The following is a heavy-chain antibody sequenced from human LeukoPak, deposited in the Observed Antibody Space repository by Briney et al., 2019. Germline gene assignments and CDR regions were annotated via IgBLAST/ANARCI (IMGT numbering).Heavy chain of an antibody. CDR2: MNPNSGNT. CDR1: GYTFSSYD. D-gene: IGHD1-26*01. Sequence: ASVKVSCKASGYTFSSYDLNWVRQAAGQGLEWMGWMNPNSGNTGYAQKFQGRVTMTRDTSTSTVYMELSSLRSEDTAVYYCARESGSQTYYGDVWGEGTTVTVSS. J-gene: IGHJ6*03. CDR3: ARESGSQTYYGDV. V-gene: IGHV1-8*01.